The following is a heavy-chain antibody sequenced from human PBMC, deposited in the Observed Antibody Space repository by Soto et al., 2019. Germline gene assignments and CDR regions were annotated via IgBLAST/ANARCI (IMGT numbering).Heavy chain of an antibody. CDR1: GFNFRDFW. D-gene: IGHD1-26*01. CDR2: IPSAGRDV. CDR3: TRDDSGLGIDY. V-gene: IGHV3-74*01. J-gene: IGHJ4*02. Sequence: GGSLRLSCEASGFNFRDFWMHWVRQPPGKGPEWVSNIPSAGRDVSYADSVRGRFTISRDDARNTLYLQMSDLRVEDTAIYYCTRDDSGLGIDYWGQGTQVTVSS.